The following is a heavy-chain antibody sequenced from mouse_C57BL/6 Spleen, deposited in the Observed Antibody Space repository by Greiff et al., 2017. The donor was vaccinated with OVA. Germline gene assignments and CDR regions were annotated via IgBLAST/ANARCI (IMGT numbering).Heavy chain of an antibody. J-gene: IGHJ4*01. D-gene: IGHD2-2*01. Sequence: EVKLVESEGGLVQPGSSMKLSCTASGFTFSDYYMAWVRQVPEKGLEWVANINYDGSSTYYMDSLKSRFIISRDNAKNILYLQMSSLKSEYTATYYCARDRGLWLALDAMDYWGQGTSVTVSS. CDR3: ARDRGLWLALDAMDY. CDR1: GFTFSDYY. V-gene: IGHV5-16*01. CDR2: INYDGSST.